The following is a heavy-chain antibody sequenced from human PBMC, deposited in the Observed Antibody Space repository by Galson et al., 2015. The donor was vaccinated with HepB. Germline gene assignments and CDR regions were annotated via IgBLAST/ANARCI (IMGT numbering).Heavy chain of an antibody. V-gene: IGHV3-21*01. D-gene: IGHD3-10*01. Sequence: SLRLSCAASGFNFRLYSMNWVRQAPGKGLEWVSSISSSGSYIYYGDSVKGRCTVSRDSAKTSVYLQMNSLRGDDTAVYYCARARPSGIRGVRVFDHWGQGTLLTVSS. CDR1: GFNFRLYS. CDR3: ARARPSGIRGVRVFDH. J-gene: IGHJ4*02. CDR2: ISSSGSYI.